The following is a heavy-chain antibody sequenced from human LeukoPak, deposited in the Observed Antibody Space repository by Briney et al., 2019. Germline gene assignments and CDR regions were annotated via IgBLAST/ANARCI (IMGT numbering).Heavy chain of an antibody. J-gene: IGHJ6*04. V-gene: IGHV4-30-4*01. Sequence: PSQTLSLTCTVSGGSISSGDYYWRWIRQPPGTGLEWIGYIYYSGSTYYNPSLKSRVTISVDTSKNQFSLKLSSVTAADTAVYYCARDSYGSGSYIGWYYGMDVWGKGTTVTVSS. D-gene: IGHD3-10*01. CDR2: IYYSGST. CDR1: GGSISSGDYY. CDR3: ARDSYGSGSYIGWYYGMDV.